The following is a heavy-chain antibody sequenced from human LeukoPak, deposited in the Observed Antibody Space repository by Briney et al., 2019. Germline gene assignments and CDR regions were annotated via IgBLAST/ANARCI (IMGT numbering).Heavy chain of an antibody. D-gene: IGHD3-10*01. J-gene: IGHJ4*02. CDR3: AKITMATTPNF. V-gene: IGHV3-23*01. Sequence: PGGSLRLSCAASGLTFSSYAMNWVRQASGEGLEWVSGITDSGRKTYYADSVKGRFSISRDNSRNTLYLQMSDLRAEDTAVYYCAKITMATTPNFWGQGTLVTVSS. CDR2: ITDSGRKT. CDR1: GLTFSSYA.